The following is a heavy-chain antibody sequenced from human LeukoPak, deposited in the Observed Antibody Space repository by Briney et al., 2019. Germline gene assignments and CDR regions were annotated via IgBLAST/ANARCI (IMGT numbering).Heavy chain of an antibody. J-gene: IGHJ4*02. Sequence: PGGSLRLSCAASGFTFDDYGMSWVRQAPGKGLEWVSGINWSGSRTGYADSVKGRFTISRDNAKNSLYLQMNSLRAEDTAFYYCGGAVGAGSYFDSGAQGTLVTVPS. V-gene: IGHV3-20*04. CDR3: GGAVGAGSYFDS. D-gene: IGHD1-26*01. CDR1: GFTFDDYG. CDR2: INWSGSRT.